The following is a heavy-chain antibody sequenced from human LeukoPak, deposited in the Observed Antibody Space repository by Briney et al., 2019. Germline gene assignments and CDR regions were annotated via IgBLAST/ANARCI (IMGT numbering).Heavy chain of an antibody. D-gene: IGHD3-10*01. V-gene: IGHV3-21*01. Sequence: GGSLRLSCAASGFTFSSYAMSWVRQAPGKGLEWVSSISSSSSYIYYADSVKGRFTISRDNAKNSLYLQMNSLRAEDTAVYYCARDLPSYYYGSGSPDYWGQGTLVTVSS. CDR3: ARDLPSYYYGSGSPDY. J-gene: IGHJ4*02. CDR2: ISSSSSYI. CDR1: GFTFSSYA.